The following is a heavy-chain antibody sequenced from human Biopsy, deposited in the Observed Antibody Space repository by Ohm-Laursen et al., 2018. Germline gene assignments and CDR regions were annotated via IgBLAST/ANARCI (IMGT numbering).Heavy chain of an antibody. D-gene: IGHD5-24*01. CDR3: VRGPSGVATIG. CDR2: IYSGGDT. J-gene: IGHJ4*02. V-gene: IGHV3-66*01. Sequence: SLRLSCAASGFTVSNNDMPWVRQAPGKGLEWVSLIYSGGDTRYAASVKGRLTISRNISKNTLYHQITSLRVEDTAVYYCVRGPSGVATIGRGQGTLVTVSS. CDR1: GFTVSNND.